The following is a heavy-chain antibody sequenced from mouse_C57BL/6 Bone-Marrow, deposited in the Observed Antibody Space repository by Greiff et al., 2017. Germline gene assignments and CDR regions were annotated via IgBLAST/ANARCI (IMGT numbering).Heavy chain of an antibody. CDR1: GYAFSSSW. CDR2: IYPGDGDT. CDR3: ARFPSITTVVDWYFDV. D-gene: IGHD1-1*01. V-gene: IGHV1-82*01. J-gene: IGHJ1*03. Sequence: VQLQQSGPELVKPGASVKISCKASGYAFSSSWMNWVKQRPGKGLEWIGRIYPGDGDTNYNGKFKGKATLTADKSSSTAYMQLSSLTSEDSAVYFCARFPSITTVVDWYFDVWGTGTTVTVSS.